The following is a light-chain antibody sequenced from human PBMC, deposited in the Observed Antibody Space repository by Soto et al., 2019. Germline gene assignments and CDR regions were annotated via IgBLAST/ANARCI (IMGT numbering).Light chain of an antibody. CDR2: AAS. J-gene: IGKJ1*01. Sequence: AIQMTQSPSSLSASVGDRVTITCRASQDIRNDLGWYQEKVGQAPKLLIYAASNLQSGVPSRFSGSGSGTDFTLTISSLQPEDFATYYCLLDYNYPWTFGQGTKVEI. CDR1: QDIRND. V-gene: IGKV1-6*01. CDR3: LLDYNYPWT.